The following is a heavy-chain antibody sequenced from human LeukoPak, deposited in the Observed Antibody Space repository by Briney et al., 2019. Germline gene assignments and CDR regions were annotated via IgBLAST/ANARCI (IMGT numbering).Heavy chain of an antibody. J-gene: IGHJ4*02. CDR2: IWYDGSNK. Sequence: GGSLRLSCAASGFTFSSYGMHWVRQAPGKGLEWVAVIWYDGSNKYYADSVKGRFTISRDNSKNTLYLQMNSLRAEDTAVYYCARDSLDYGGGWHYWGQGTLVTVSS. D-gene: IGHD4-23*01. CDR3: ARDSLDYGGGWHY. CDR1: GFTFSSYG. V-gene: IGHV3-33*01.